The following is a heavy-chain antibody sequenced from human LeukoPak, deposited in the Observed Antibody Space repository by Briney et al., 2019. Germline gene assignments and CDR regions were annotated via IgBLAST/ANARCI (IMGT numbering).Heavy chain of an antibody. V-gene: IGHV3-30*02. CDR1: GFTFSSYG. Sequence: GESLRLSCAASGFTFSSYGMHWVRQAPGKGLEWVAFIRYDGSNKYYADSVKGRFTISRDNSKNTLYLQMNSLKIEDTAVYYCTKLARAPRDFDYWGQGTLVTVSS. CDR3: TKLARAPRDFDY. CDR2: IRYDGSNK. D-gene: IGHD3-10*01. J-gene: IGHJ4*01.